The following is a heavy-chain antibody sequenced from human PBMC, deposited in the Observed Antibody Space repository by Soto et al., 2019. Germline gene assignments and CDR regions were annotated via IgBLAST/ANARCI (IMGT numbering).Heavy chain of an antibody. D-gene: IGHD5-12*01. J-gene: IGHJ4*02. CDR2: IYHSGNT. Sequence: SETLSLTCDVSGGSISSGGYSWSWIRQPPGKGLEWMGYIYHSGNTHYNPSLMSRATISVGRSKNQFSLSLSSVTAADTAFYYCAXAFGGYTSGHEEYYFDSWGQGILVTVSS. V-gene: IGHV4-30-2*01. CDR1: GGSISSGGYS. CDR3: AXAFGGYTSGHEEYYFDS.